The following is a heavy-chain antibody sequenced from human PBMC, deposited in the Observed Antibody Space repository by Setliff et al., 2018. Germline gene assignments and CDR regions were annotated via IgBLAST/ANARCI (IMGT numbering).Heavy chain of an antibody. CDR1: GGTFSSYA. CDR3: ARGITGTTNYYYGMDV. J-gene: IGHJ6*02. CDR2: IIPILGIA. D-gene: IGHD1-7*01. Sequence: SVKVSCKASGGTFSSYAISWVRQAPGQGLEWMGGIIPILGIANYAQKFQGRVTITADKSTSTAYMELSSPRSEDTAVYYCARGITGTTNYYYGMDVWGQGTTVTVSS. V-gene: IGHV1-69*10.